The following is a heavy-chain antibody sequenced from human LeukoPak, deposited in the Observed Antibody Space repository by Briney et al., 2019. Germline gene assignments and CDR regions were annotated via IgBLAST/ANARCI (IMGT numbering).Heavy chain of an antibody. V-gene: IGHV1-18*04. Sequence: GASVKVSCKASGYAFTSYGSSWVGQAPGQGLEGMGWISAYNGNTNYAQKLQGRVTMTTDTSTSTAYMELRSLRSDDTAVYYCARGGLRQVRGVTRIHTPRFDYWGQGTLVTVSS. CDR3: ARGGLRQVRGVTRIHTPRFDY. CDR2: ISAYNGNT. J-gene: IGHJ4*02. CDR1: GYAFTSYG. D-gene: IGHD3-10*01.